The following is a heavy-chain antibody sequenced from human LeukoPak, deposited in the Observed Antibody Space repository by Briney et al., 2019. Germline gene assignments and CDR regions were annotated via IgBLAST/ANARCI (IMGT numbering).Heavy chain of an antibody. CDR3: ARLKRYSYGLYYFDY. CDR2: IYTSGST. CDR1: GGSISSYY. Sequence: SETLSLTCTVSGGSISSYYWSWIRQPAGKGLEWIGRIYTSGSTNYNPSLKSRVTISVDTSKNQFSLKLSSVTAADTAVYYCARLKRYSYGLYYFDYWGQGTLVTVSS. D-gene: IGHD5-18*01. J-gene: IGHJ4*02. V-gene: IGHV4-4*07.